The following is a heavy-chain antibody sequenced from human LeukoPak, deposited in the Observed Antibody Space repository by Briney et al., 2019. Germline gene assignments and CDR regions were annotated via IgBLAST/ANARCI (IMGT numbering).Heavy chain of an antibody. J-gene: IGHJ6*03. D-gene: IGHD5-12*01. CDR2: ISPSGDIT. Sequence: PGGSLRLSCTASGFTFSNHSMDWVRQAPGKGLEWVSGISPSGDITYYADSVKGRFTISRDNSKNTLYLQMNSLRAEDTAMYYCAKDTVKVTTIRRVPHYMDVWGKGTTVTISS. CDR1: GFTFSNHS. CDR3: AKDTVKVTTIRRVPHYMDV. V-gene: IGHV3-23*01.